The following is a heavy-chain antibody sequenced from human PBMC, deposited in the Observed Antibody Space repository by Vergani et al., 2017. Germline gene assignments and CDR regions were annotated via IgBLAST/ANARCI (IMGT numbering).Heavy chain of an antibody. V-gene: IGHV1-69*13. D-gene: IGHD3-10*01. CDR1: GGTFSSYA. Sequence: QVQLVQSGAEVKKPGSSVKVSCKASGGTFSSYAISWVRQAPGQGLEWMGRIIPIFGTATYAQKFQGRVTITADESTSTAYMELSSLRSEDTAVYYCARDRNGYYGSGAYYYGMDVWGQGTTVTVSS. J-gene: IGHJ6*02. CDR3: ARDRNGYYGSGAYYYGMDV. CDR2: IIPIFGTA.